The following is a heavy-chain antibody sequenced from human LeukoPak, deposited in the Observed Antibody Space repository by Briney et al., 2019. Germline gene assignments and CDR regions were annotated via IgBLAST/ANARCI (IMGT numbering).Heavy chain of an antibody. CDR1: GFTFSSYG. CDR2: IWYDGSNK. D-gene: IGHD3-22*01. J-gene: IGHJ4*02. CDR3: ARESYYYDSSGYFY. Sequence: GGSLRLSCAASGFTFSSYGMHWVRQAPGKGLEWVAVIWYDGSNKYYADSVKGRFTISRDNSKNTLYLQMNSLRAEDTAVYYCARESYYYDSSGYFYWGQGTLVTVSS. V-gene: IGHV3-33*01.